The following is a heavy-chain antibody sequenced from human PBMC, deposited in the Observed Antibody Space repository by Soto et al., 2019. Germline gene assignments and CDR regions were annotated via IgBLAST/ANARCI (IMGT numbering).Heavy chain of an antibody. J-gene: IGHJ4*02. CDR3: AKEPGGYEIPAYYFGY. CDR2: ISGSGGST. D-gene: IGHD3-9*01. Sequence: EVQLLESGGGLVQPGGSLRLSCAASGFTFSSYAMSWVRQAPGKGLEWVSAISGSGGSTYYADSVKGRFTISRDNTKNTLCLQIHSLRAEYTDVYYCAKEPGGYEIPAYYFGYWGPGTLVTVS. V-gene: IGHV3-23*01. CDR1: GFTFSSYA.